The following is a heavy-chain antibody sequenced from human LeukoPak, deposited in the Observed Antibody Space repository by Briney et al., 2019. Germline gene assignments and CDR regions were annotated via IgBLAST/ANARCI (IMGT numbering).Heavy chain of an antibody. D-gene: IGHD3-9*01. CDR2: IYYSGST. J-gene: IGHJ4*02. CDR3: ARHPEYYDILTGFRYYFDY. V-gene: IGHV4-59*01. CDR1: GGSISSYY. Sequence: SETLSLTCIVSGGSISSYYWSWIRQPPGKDLEWIEYIYYSGSTNYNPSLKSRVTISVDTSRNQFSLKLSSVTAADTAVYYRARHPEYYDILTGFRYYFDYWGQGTLVTVSS.